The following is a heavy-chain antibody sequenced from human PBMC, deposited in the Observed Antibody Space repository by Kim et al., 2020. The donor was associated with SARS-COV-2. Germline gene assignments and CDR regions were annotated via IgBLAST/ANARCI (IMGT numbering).Heavy chain of an antibody. D-gene: IGHD3-22*01. V-gene: IGHV4-59*13. Sequence: SETLSLTCTVSGGSISSYYWSWIRQPPGKGLEWIGYIYYSGSTNYNPSLKSRVTISVDTSKNQFSLKLSSVTAADTAVYYCARVAYYDSSGYYYPHFDYWVQGTLLTVSS. J-gene: IGHJ4*02. CDR1: GGSISSYY. CDR3: ARVAYYDSSGYYYPHFDY. CDR2: IYYSGST.